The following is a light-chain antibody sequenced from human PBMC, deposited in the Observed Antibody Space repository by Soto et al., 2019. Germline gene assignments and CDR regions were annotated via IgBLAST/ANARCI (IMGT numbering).Light chain of an antibody. Sequence: EIVLTQSPGTLSLSPGEGATLSCRASQSISSTFLAWYQHKPGQAPRVLIYGASRRAAGIPDRFSGSGSGTDFTLTISRLEPEDFAVYYCQQDESSWTFGQGTKVEVK. CDR2: GAS. CDR1: QSISSTF. CDR3: QQDESSWT. J-gene: IGKJ1*01. V-gene: IGKV3-20*01.